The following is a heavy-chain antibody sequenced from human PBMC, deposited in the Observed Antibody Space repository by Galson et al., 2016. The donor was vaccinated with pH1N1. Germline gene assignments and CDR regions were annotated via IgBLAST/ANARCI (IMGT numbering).Heavy chain of an antibody. CDR1: GFTFSAYW. V-gene: IGHV3-74*01. CDR2: VYTDGGRT. CDR3: ARGNYVGYFVDQ. D-gene: IGHD4-23*01. J-gene: IGHJ4*02. Sequence: SLRLSCAASGFTFSAYWMHWVRQAPGKGLVWVSRVYTDGGRTGYADSARGRFTISRDNAKYTLYLQMSSLRAEDTAVYYCARGNYVGYFVDQWGQGTLVAVSS.